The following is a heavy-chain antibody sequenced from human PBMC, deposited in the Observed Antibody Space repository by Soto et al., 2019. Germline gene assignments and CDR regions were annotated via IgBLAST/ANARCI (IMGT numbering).Heavy chain of an antibody. D-gene: IGHD3-16*01. Sequence: PSEPLSLTYAVYGGSFSGYYWSWIRQPPGKGLEWIGEINHSGSTNYNPSLKSRVTISVDTSKNQFSLKLSSVTAADTAVYYCARVVGGSHAYYYYYYGMDVWGQGTTVTVSS. J-gene: IGHJ6*02. V-gene: IGHV4-34*01. CDR2: INHSGST. CDR1: GGSFSGYY. CDR3: ARVVGGSHAYYYYYYGMDV.